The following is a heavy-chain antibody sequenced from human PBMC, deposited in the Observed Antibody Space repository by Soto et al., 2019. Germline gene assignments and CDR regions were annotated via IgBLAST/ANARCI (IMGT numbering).Heavy chain of an antibody. CDR1: GGSVSSYQ. V-gene: IGHV4-59*02. D-gene: IGHD1-26*01. Sequence: SETLSLTCTISGGSVSSYQWSWIRQPPGKGLEWIGLTSYSGNTVYNPSLKSRVAFSVDTSKNHFSLTLTSVTAADTAVYYCARDGVGPFDYWGQGTLVTSPQ. CDR3: ARDGVGPFDY. CDR2: TSYSGNT. J-gene: IGHJ4*02.